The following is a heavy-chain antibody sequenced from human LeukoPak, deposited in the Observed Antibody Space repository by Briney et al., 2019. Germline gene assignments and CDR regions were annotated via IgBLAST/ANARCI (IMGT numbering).Heavy chain of an antibody. CDR1: GGTFSSYA. CDR2: IIPIFGTA. CDR3: ARGVPAAMGYYYYYMDV. D-gene: IGHD2-2*01. Sequence: SVKVSCKASGGTFSSYAISWVRQAPGQGLEWMGGIIPIFGTANYAQKFQGRVTITADESTSTAYMELSSLRSEDTAVYYCARGVPAAMGYYYYYMDVWGKGTMVTVSS. J-gene: IGHJ6*03. V-gene: IGHV1-69*13.